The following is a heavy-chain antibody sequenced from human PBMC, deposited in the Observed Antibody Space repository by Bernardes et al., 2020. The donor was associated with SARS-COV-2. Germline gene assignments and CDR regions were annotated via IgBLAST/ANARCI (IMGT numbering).Heavy chain of an antibody. D-gene: IGHD3-10*01. J-gene: IGHJ4*02. V-gene: IGHV3-7*04. Sequence: GGSLRLSCAASGFTFSDFWMSWVRQAPGKGLEWVANIKEDGSEKYYVDSVKGRFTISRDNAKNSLFLQMNSLRAEDTAVYYCARDYYYGSGSYHSCGQGTLVTVSS. CDR3: ARDYYYGSGSYHS. CDR2: IKEDGSEK. CDR1: GFTFSDFW.